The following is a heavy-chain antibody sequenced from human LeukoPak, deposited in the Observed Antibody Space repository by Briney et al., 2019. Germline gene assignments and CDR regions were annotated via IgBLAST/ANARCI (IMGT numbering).Heavy chain of an antibody. V-gene: IGHV3-15*01. D-gene: IGHD3-22*01. CDR2: IKSKTDGGTT. J-gene: IGHJ4*02. Sequence: PGGSLRLSCAASGFTFSNAWMSWVRQAPGKGLEWVGRIKSKTDGGTTDYAAPVKGRFTISRDDSKNTLYLQMNSLKTEDTAVYYCTTASPKWYYYDSSGYYYVFLFDYWGQGTLVTVSS. CDR1: GFTFSNAW. CDR3: TTASPKWYYYDSSGYYYVFLFDY.